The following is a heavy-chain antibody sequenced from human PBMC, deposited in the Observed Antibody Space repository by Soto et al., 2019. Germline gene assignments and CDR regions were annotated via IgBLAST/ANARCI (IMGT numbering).Heavy chain of an antibody. J-gene: IGHJ4*01. CDR2: ISGSGGAT. V-gene: IGHV3-23*01. CDR1: GVSFRNYA. CDR3: ARDRYFDSGGPAFDY. Sequence: EVQLLESGGGLVQPGGSLRLSCAASGVSFRNYAMAWVRQAPGKGLEWVSGISGSGGATYYADFVKGRFAISRDNSNNTRYLQLNSLRAEDTALYFCARDRYFDSGGPAFDYWGQAPWSPSRQ. D-gene: IGHD3-22*01.